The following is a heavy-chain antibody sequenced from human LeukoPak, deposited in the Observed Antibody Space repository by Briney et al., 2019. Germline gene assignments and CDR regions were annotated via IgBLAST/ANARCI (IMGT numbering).Heavy chain of an antibody. Sequence: ASVKVSYKASGYTFTSYDINWVRQATGQGLEWMGWMNPNSGNTGYAQKFQGRVTMTRNTSISTAYMELSSLRSEDTAVYYCARGFFNDFWSGYLQTYYYGMDVWGQGTTVTVSS. CDR1: GYTFTSYD. CDR2: MNPNSGNT. CDR3: ARGFFNDFWSGYLQTYYYGMDV. D-gene: IGHD3-3*01. V-gene: IGHV1-8*01. J-gene: IGHJ6*02.